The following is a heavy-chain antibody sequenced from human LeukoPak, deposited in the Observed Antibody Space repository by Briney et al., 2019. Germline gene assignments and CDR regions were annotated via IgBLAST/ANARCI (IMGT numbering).Heavy chain of an antibody. Sequence: TGGSLRLSCAASKFTFNNYGMHWVRQAPGKGLEWVAVISYDGSDKNYADYVKGRFTISRDNSENTLYLQMNSLRVEDTAVYYCARDLVECGGGSCPTQGAYGMDVWGQGTTVTISS. V-gene: IGHV3-30*04. CDR1: KFTFNNYG. D-gene: IGHD2-15*01. CDR2: ISYDGSDK. CDR3: ARDLVECGGGSCPTQGAYGMDV. J-gene: IGHJ6*02.